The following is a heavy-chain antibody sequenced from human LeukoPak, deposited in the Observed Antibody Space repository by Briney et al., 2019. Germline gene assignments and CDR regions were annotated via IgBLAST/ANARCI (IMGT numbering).Heavy chain of an antibody. V-gene: IGHV4-39*07. CDR2: IYYSGST. CDR3: ARPNHKDHCSSTSCYRYFDY. CDR1: GGSISSSSYY. D-gene: IGHD2-2*02. Sequence: SETLSLTCTVSGGSISSSSYYWGWIRQPPGKGLEWIGSIYYSGSTYYNPSLKSRVTISVDTSKNQFSLKLSSVTAADTAVYYCARPNHKDHCSSTSCYRYFDYWGQGTLVTVSS. J-gene: IGHJ4*02.